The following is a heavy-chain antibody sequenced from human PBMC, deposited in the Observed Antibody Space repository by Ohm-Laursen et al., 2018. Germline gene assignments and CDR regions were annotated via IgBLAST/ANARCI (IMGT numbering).Heavy chain of an antibody. D-gene: IGHD3-9*01. CDR2: INHSGST. CDR1: GGSFSGYY. V-gene: IGHV4-34*01. J-gene: IGHJ6*02. Sequence: TLSLTCAFYGGSFSGYYWSWIRQPPGKGLEWIGEINHSGSTNYNPSLKSRVTISVDTSKNQFSLKLSSVTAADTAVYYCARRYDILTALRSGMDVWGQGTTVTVSS. CDR3: ARRYDILTALRSGMDV.